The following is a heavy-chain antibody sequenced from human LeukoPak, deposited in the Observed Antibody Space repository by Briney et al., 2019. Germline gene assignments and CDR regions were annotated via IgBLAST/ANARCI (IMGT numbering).Heavy chain of an antibody. CDR2: MNPYSGDR. J-gene: IGHJ4*02. V-gene: IGHV1-8*03. CDR1: GYTFTTYH. CDR3: ARTTSLTASGYDY. Sequence: GASVKVSCKTSGYTFTTYHIKWVRQAAGPGIEWLGWMNPYSGDRGYAQKFQGRLSITSDTSISTAYMELSSLRSDGTAVYFCARTTSLTASGYDYWGQGTLVTVSS. D-gene: IGHD4-17*01.